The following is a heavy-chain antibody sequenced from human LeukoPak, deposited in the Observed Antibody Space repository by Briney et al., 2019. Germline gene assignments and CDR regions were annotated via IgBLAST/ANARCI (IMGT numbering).Heavy chain of an antibody. CDR3: ASKGGSRPIDAFDI. J-gene: IGHJ3*02. Sequence: SLRLSCAASGFTLSTFWMSWVRQAPGKSPEWVANIKQDGSEKSYVESVKGRFTISRDNAKNSLYLQMNSLRVEDTAVYYCASKGGSRPIDAFDIWGQGTMVTVFS. CDR1: GFTLSTFW. V-gene: IGHV3-7*02. D-gene: IGHD2-2*02. CDR2: IKQDGSEK.